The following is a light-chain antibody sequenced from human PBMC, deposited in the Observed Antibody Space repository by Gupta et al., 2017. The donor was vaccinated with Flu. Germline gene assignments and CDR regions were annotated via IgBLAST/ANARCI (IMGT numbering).Light chain of an antibody. CDR3: CSDTGSNIYV. J-gene: IGLJ1*01. V-gene: IGLV2-11*01. CDR2: DVS. CDR1: SCDVGSYKS. Sequence: SVTISCTGTSCDVGSYKSVSWHQQHATKAHNLMLYDVSQRAAGLPDFFSGSQSGNTASLTISVLQDEEEADYYYCSDTGSNIYVFGVGTKVTGL.